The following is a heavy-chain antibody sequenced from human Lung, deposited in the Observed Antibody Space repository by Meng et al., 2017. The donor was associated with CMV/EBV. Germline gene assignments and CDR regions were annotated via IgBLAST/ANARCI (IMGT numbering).Heavy chain of an antibody. Sequence: QVQLRESGPALVKPSEPPYLTCAVSGDSITNHNWWAWVRQPPGKGLEWIGEIPHRGSSAYNPSLKSRVSMSIDKSKNQFSLKLTSVTAADTAVYHCLRRSGGSVWGQGTLVTVSS. CDR1: GDSITNHNW. V-gene: IGHV4-4*02. J-gene: IGHJ1*01. D-gene: IGHD3-10*01. CDR3: LRRSGGSV. CDR2: IPHRGSS.